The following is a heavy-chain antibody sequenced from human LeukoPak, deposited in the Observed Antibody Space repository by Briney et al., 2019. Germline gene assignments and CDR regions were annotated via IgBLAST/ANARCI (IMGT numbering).Heavy chain of an antibody. Sequence: GRSLRLSCAGSGFTFSNYGMNWVRQAPGKGLEWVAVIWYDGSNKYYADSVKGRFTISRDNSKNTVYLQMNSLRAEDTAVYYCARQNLGRGYSYGDDYWGQGTLVTVSS. J-gene: IGHJ4*02. CDR1: GFTFSNYG. D-gene: IGHD5-18*01. CDR2: IWYDGSNK. V-gene: IGHV3-33*01. CDR3: ARQNLGRGYSYGDDY.